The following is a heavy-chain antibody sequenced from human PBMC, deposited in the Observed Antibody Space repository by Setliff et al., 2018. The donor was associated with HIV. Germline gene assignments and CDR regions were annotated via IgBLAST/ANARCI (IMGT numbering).Heavy chain of an antibody. CDR3: ARKGSSSRSQEYYYDF. D-gene: IGHD6-13*01. Sequence: SETLSLTCAVYGGSFNDYYWTWIRQPPGKGLEWIGEIDHSGNIKYHASLKSRVTMSLDTSKNQFSLKLNSVTALDTAVYYCARKGSSSRSQEYYYDFWGQGTLVTVSS. CDR1: GGSFNDYY. J-gene: IGHJ4*02. V-gene: IGHV4-34*01. CDR2: IDHSGNI.